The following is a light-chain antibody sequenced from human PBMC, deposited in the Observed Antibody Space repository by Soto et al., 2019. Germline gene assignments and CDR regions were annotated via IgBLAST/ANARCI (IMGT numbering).Light chain of an antibody. V-gene: IGLV2-14*03. CDR3: CSYRTGSTRQIV. CDR1: SSDVGGYNY. CDR2: DVS. Sequence: QSVLTQPASVSGSPGQSITISCAGTSSDVGGYNYISWYQHHPGKAPKLMIYDVSNRPSGVSNRLSGSKSDNTASLSISGLQPEDEDDYYCCSYRTGSTRQIVCGTGTKLTVL. J-gene: IGLJ1*01.